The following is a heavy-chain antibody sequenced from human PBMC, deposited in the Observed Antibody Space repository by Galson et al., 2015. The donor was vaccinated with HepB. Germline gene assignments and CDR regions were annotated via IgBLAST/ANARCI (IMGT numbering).Heavy chain of an antibody. D-gene: IGHD2-2*02. J-gene: IGHJ4*02. V-gene: IGHV4-30-4*01. CDR1: GGSISSGDYY. CDR2: IYYSGST. Sequence: TLSLTCTVSGGSISSGDYYWSWIRQPPGKGLEWIGYIYYSGSTYYNPSLKSRVTISVDTSKNQFSLKLSSVTAADTAVYYCARGGVPAAILGGGFDYWGQGTLVTVSS. CDR3: ARGGVPAAILGGGFDY.